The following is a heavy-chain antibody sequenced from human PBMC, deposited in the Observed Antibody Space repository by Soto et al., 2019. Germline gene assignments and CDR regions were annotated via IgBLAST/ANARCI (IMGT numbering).Heavy chain of an antibody. CDR3: ARTLGVAAARRGHYIDS. Sequence: PSETLSLTCAVSGASIRSSDWWGWVRQSPGKGLEWIGEIYHGGSTTYNPFLESRLSMSIDKSKNQFSLKLTSVTAADTAVYFWARTLGVAAARRGHYIDSWGQGTLVTVSS. V-gene: IGHV4-4*02. CDR2: IYHGGST. J-gene: IGHJ4*02. D-gene: IGHD6-25*01. CDR1: GASIRSSDW.